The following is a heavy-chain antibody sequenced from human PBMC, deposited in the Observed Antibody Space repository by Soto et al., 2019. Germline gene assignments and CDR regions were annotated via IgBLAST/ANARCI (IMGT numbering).Heavy chain of an antibody. J-gene: IGHJ4*01. V-gene: IGHV4-38-2*01. Sequence: PSETLSLTCAVSGDSITSIYHWAWIRQPPGRGLEWVASIYHTGTTYYNPSLKSRVTISVDTSKNHFSLNLRSVTAADSAVYYCARSGYSSSDFDHWGQGTLVTVSS. D-gene: IGHD6-13*01. CDR3: ARSGYSSSDFDH. CDR2: IYHTGTT. CDR1: GDSITSIYH.